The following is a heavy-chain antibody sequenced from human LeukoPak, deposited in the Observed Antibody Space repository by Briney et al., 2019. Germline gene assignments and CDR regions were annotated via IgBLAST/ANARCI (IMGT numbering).Heavy chain of an antibody. CDR3: ARAPSEIGGYYPEYFRH. J-gene: IGHJ1*01. CDR2: IKSDGST. CDR1: GFTFSSYW. D-gene: IGHD3-22*01. V-gene: IGHV3-74*01. Sequence: GGSLRLSCAASGFTFSSYWMHWVRQAPGKGLVRVSRIKSDGSTNYADSVKGRFTISRDNAKNTLSLQMNSLRAEDTGVYYCARAPSEIGGYYPEYFRHWGQGTLVTVSS.